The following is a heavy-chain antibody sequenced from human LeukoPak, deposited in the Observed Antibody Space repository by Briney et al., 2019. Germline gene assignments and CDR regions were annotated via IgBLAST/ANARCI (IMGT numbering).Heavy chain of an antibody. CDR2: IKDDGSHT. Sequence: GGSLRLSCAASGFTFSSHWMHWVRQAPGKGRLWVSRIKDDGSHTNYADSVKGRFTISRDNAKNTLSLQMNSLRAEDTAVYYCARGSGIITGIDEWGQGTLVTVSS. D-gene: IGHD6-25*01. CDR3: ARGSGIITGIDE. J-gene: IGHJ4*02. CDR1: GFTFSSHW. V-gene: IGHV3-74*01.